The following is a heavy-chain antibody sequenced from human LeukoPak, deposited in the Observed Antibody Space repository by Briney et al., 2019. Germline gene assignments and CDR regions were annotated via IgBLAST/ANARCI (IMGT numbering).Heavy chain of an antibody. V-gene: IGHV4-39*01. CDR2: IYYSGST. J-gene: IGHJ3*02. CDR1: GGSISSSSYY. CDR3: ARQGGAFDI. Sequence: SETLSLTCTVSGGSISSSSYYWGWIRQPPGKGLEWIGSIYYSGSTYYNPSLKSRVTISVDTSKNQFSLKLSSVTAADTAVYYCARQGGAFDIWGQGTMVTASS. D-gene: IGHD3-16*01.